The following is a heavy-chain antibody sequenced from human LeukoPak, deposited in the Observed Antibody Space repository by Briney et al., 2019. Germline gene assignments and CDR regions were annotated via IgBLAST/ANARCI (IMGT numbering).Heavy chain of an antibody. Sequence: SETLSLTCTVSGGSISSGGYYWSWIRQHPGKGLEWIGYIYYSGSTYYNPSLKSRVTISVDTSKNQFSLKLNSVTAADTAVYFCAREVGYNNWFDPWGQGTLVTVSS. CDR2: IYYSGST. CDR1: GGSISSGGYY. J-gene: IGHJ5*02. CDR3: AREVGYNNWFDP. V-gene: IGHV4-31*03. D-gene: IGHD5-18*01.